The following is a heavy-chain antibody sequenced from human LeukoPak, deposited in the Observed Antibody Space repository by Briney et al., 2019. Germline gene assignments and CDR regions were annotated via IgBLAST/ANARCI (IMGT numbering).Heavy chain of an antibody. V-gene: IGHV1-2*02. CDR2: INPNSGGT. Sequence: ASVKVSCKASGYTFIGYYMHWVRQAPGQGLEWMGWINPNSGGTNYAQKFQGRVTMTPDTSIITAYIVLSRLTSDDTAVYYCARGDSDGSYTDYWGQGTLVTVSS. CDR3: ARGDSDGSYTDY. J-gene: IGHJ4*02. D-gene: IGHD5-18*01. CDR1: GYTFIGYY.